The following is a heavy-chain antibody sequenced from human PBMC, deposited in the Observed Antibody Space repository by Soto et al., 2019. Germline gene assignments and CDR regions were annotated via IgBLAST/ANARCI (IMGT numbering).Heavy chain of an antibody. V-gene: IGHV3-33*01. CDR2: IWYDGSNK. Sequence: GGSLRLSCAASGFTFSSYGMHWVRQAPGKGLEWVAVIWYDGSNKYYADSVKGRFTISRDNSKNTLYLQMNSLRAEDTAVYYCARAGGYGSCYSCAFDIWGQGTMVTVSS. J-gene: IGHJ3*02. D-gene: IGHD2-15*01. CDR1: GFTFSSYG. CDR3: ARAGGYGSCYSCAFDI.